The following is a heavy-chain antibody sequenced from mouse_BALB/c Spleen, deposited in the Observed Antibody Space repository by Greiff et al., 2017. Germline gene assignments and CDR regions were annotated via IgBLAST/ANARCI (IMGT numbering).Heavy chain of an antibody. J-gene: IGHJ1*01. CDR3: ARKDYGYYWYFDV. D-gene: IGHD1-2*01. V-gene: IGHV3-6*02. Sequence: EVKLQESGPGLVKPSQSLSLTCSVTGYSITSGYYWNWIRQFPGNKLEWMGYISYDGSNNYNPSLKNRISITRDTSKNQFFLKLNSVTTEDTATYYCARKDYGYYWYFDVWGAGTTVTVSS. CDR2: ISYDGSN. CDR1: GYSITSGYY.